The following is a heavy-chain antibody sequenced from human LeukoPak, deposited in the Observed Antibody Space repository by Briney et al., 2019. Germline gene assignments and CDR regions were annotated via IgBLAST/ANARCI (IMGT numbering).Heavy chain of an antibody. Sequence: GGSLRLSCAASGFRFSSYEMNWVRQAPGRGLEWVSYIGNTGRTIYYVDSVKGRFTVSRDNAKNPLYLQMNSLRAEDTAIYYCVRGDRYFFDYWGQGTLVTVSS. CDR2: IGNTGRTI. V-gene: IGHV3-48*03. J-gene: IGHJ4*02. D-gene: IGHD1-14*01. CDR1: GFRFSSYE. CDR3: VRGDRYFFDY.